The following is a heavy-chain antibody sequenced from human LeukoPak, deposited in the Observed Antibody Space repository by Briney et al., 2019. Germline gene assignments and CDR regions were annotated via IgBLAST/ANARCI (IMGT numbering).Heavy chain of an antibody. CDR1: GGSFSGYY. V-gene: IGHV4-34*01. Sequence: SETLSLTCAVYGGSFSGYYWSWIRQPPGKGLEWIGEINHSGSTNYNPSLKSRVTISVDTSKNQFSLKLSSVTAADTAVYYCARGKNDDYDYVWGSYRRGGVWFDPWGQGTLVTVSS. D-gene: IGHD3-16*02. J-gene: IGHJ5*02. CDR2: INHSGST. CDR3: ARGKNDDYDYVWGSYRRGGVWFDP.